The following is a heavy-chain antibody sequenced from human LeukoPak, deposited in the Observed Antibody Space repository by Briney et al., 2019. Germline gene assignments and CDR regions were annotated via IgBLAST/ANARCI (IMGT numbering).Heavy chain of an antibody. D-gene: IGHD3-3*01. CDR3: ARVTIFGVSPYYFDY. V-gene: IGHV4-59*01. CDR1: GGSISSYY. J-gene: IGHJ4*02. CDR2: IYYSGTT. Sequence: PSETLSLTCTVSGGSISSYYWNWIRQPPGEGLEWIGYIYYSGTTNYNPSLKSRVTISVDTSKNQFSLKLSSVTAADTAVYYCARVTIFGVSPYYFDYWGQGTLVTVSS.